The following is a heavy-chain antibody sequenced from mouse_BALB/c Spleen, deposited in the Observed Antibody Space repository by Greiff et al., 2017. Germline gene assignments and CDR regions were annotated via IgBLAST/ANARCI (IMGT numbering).Heavy chain of an antibody. J-gene: IGHJ3*01. V-gene: IGHV14-3*02. CDR3: ARPNYDYDRGCAY. CDR2: IDPANGNT. CDR1: GFNIKDTY. D-gene: IGHD2-4*01. Sequence: EVQLQQSGAELVKPGASVKLSCTASGFNIKDTYMHWVKQRPEQGLEWIGRIDPANGNTKYDPKFQGKATITADTSSNTAYLQLSSLTSEDTAVYYCARPNYDYDRGCAYWGQGTLGTVSA.